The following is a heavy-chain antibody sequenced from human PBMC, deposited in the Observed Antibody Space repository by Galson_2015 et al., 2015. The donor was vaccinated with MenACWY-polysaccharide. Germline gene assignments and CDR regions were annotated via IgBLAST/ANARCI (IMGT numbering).Heavy chain of an antibody. V-gene: IGHV4-4*07. CDR1: GGSITDYY. J-gene: IGHJ2*01. D-gene: IGHD7-27*01. Sequence: TLSLTCTVSGGSITDYYWSWIRQPAGKELEWIGRIHSTGSTTNNPSFKSRVTLSVDTSKNQVSLRLSSVSVADTAVYYCARRSLGNWYFDLWGRGALVTVSS. CDR2: IHSTGST. CDR3: ARRSLGNWYFDL.